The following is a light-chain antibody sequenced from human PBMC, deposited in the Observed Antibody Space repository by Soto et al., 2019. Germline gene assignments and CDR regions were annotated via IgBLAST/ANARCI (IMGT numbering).Light chain of an antibody. Sequence: STLSSTVGDRDTFTCRASQSISSWLAWYQQKPGKAPKLLLYAASTLQSGVPSRFSGSGSGTDFTLTISSLQPEDVATYYCPKYNSPLRTFGQRSKA. V-gene: IGKV1-27*01. CDR1: QSISSW. CDR3: PKYNSPLRT. J-gene: IGKJ1*01. CDR2: AAS.